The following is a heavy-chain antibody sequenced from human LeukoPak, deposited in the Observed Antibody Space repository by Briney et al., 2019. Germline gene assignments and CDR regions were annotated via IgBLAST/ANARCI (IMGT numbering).Heavy chain of an antibody. V-gene: IGHV1-2*02. CDR3: ARGYSSGWYGYY. CDR1: GYTFTGYY. J-gene: IGHJ4*02. Sequence: ASVKVSCKASGYTFTGYYIHWVRQAPGQGLEWMGGITPNSGDTNYAQKFQGRVTITSDTSISTAYMELSRLTSDDTAVYYCARGYSSGWYGYYWGQGTLVTVSS. D-gene: IGHD6-19*01. CDR2: ITPNSGDT.